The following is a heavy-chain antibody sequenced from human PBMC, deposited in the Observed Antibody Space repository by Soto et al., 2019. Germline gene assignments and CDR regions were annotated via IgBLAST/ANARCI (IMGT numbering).Heavy chain of an antibody. V-gene: IGHV3-23*01. Sequence: EVQLLESGGGLVQPGGSLRLSCAASGFTFSSYAMSWVRQAPGKGLEWVSAISGSGISTYYADSVKGRFTISRDNSKNTLYPQKSSLRAEDTAVYYCAKEGEHSSGWANFDYWGQGTLVTVSS. D-gene: IGHD6-19*01. CDR1: GFTFSSYA. CDR3: AKEGEHSSGWANFDY. CDR2: ISGSGIST. J-gene: IGHJ4*02.